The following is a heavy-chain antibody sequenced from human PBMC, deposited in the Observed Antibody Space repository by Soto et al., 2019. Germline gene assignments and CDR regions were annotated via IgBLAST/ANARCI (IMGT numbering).Heavy chain of an antibody. J-gene: IGHJ6*02. CDR3: ARDRLWFGELLEEYYYYYYGMDV. CDR1: GFTFSSYA. CDR2: ISYDGSNK. Sequence: GGSLRVSCAASGFTFSSYAMHWVLQAPGKGLEWVAVISYDGSNKYYADSVKGRFTISRDNSKNTLYLQMNSLRAEDTAVYYCARDRLWFGELLEEYYYYYYGMDVWGQGTTVTVSS. D-gene: IGHD3-10*01. V-gene: IGHV3-30-3*01.